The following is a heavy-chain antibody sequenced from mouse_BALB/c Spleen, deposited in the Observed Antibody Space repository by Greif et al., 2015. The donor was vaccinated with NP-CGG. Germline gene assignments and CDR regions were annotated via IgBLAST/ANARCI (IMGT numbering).Heavy chain of an antibody. J-gene: IGHJ2*01. Sequence: VQLQQSGAELVRSGASVKLSCTASGFNIKDYYMHWVKQRPEQGLEWIGWIDPENGDTEYAPKFQGRATMTADTSSNTAYLQLSSLTSEDTAVYYCNAFITTVVATRGYWGQGTTLTVSS. D-gene: IGHD1-1*01. CDR1: GFNIKDYY. V-gene: IGHV14-4*02. CDR2: IDPENGDT. CDR3: NAFITTVVATRGY.